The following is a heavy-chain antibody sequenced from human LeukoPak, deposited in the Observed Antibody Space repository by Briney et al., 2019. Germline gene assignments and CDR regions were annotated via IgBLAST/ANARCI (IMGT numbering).Heavy chain of an antibody. V-gene: IGHV4-38-2*02. Sequence: PSETLSLTCAVSGYSISSGSYWGWIRQPPGKGLEWIGRGYHTGSTFYNPSLKSRVSISADTSKNQFSLKLSSVTAADTAVYYCARESTSGLPAVGFDFWGQGTLVTVSS. CDR3: ARESTSGLPAVGFDF. CDR2: GYHTGST. CDR1: GYSISSGSY. J-gene: IGHJ4*02. D-gene: IGHD3-10*01.